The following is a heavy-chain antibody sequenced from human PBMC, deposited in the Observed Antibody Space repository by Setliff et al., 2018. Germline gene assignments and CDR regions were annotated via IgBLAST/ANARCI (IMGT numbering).Heavy chain of an antibody. CDR2: VSSSGSP. J-gene: IGHJ3*01. V-gene: IGHV4-59*01. Sequence: SETLSLTCKVSGDSIIGYYWSWIRQSPGKGLDWIGYVSSSGSPNYSPSFKSRVTMSIDTSKDQFSLKLSSVTASDTAVYYCARLYHKENSADFRRAPFDVWGQGIMVTVSS. CDR3: ARLYHKENSADFRRAPFDV. CDR1: GDSIIGYY. D-gene: IGHD2-21*01.